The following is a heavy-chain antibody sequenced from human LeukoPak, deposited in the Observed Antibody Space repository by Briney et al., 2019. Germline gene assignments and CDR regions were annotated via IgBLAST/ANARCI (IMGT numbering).Heavy chain of an antibody. CDR3: ARVADYYVSGHFDY. D-gene: IGHD3-10*01. CDR2: IYSGGNT. Sequence: GGSLRLSCAASGFTVSSNYMIWVRQTPGKRLEWVALIYSGGNTYYTDSAKGRLTISRDNSEDTLYLQMNSLRTEDTAVYYCARVADYYVSGHFDYWGQGTLVTVSS. J-gene: IGHJ4*02. V-gene: IGHV3-53*01. CDR1: GFTVSSNY.